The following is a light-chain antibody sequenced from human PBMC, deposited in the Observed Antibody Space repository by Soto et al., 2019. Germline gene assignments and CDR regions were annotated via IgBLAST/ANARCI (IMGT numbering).Light chain of an antibody. J-gene: IGLJ3*02. CDR1: SSNIGINY. V-gene: IGLV1-47*02. Sequence: QSVVTQPPSASGTPGQMVTISCSGSSSNIGINYVFWYQHLSGAAPKLLIFSNNQRASGVPDRFSGSKSGTSASLSISGLRSEDEADYYCATWDDSLSGRVFGGGTKLTVL. CDR3: ATWDDSLSGRV. CDR2: SNN.